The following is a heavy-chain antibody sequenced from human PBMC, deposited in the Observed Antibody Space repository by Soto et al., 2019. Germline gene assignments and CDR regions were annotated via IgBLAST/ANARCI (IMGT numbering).Heavy chain of an antibody. V-gene: IGHV3-23*01. CDR1: GFTFTTYA. Sequence: PGGSLRLSCAASGFTFTTYAMTWVRQAPEKGLEWVSGISSTGGSTYYADSVKGRFIISRDNSENTLYLQMNSLRAEDTAVYYCAKYSSGWRYYFDYCGQGTLVTVSS. CDR3: AKYSSGWRYYFDY. D-gene: IGHD6-19*01. CDR2: ISSTGGST. J-gene: IGHJ4*02.